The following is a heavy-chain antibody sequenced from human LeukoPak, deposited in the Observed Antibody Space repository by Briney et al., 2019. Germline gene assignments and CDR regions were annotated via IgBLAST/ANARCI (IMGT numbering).Heavy chain of an antibody. Sequence: GGSLRLSCAASGFTFSSYWMHWVRQAPGKGLVWVSRINSDGSSTSYADSVKGRFTISRDNAKNTLYLQMNSLRVEDTAVYYCARVGATAGLGYWGQGTLATVSS. CDR2: INSDGSST. V-gene: IGHV3-74*01. D-gene: IGHD1-26*01. CDR3: ARVGATAGLGY. J-gene: IGHJ4*02. CDR1: GFTFSSYW.